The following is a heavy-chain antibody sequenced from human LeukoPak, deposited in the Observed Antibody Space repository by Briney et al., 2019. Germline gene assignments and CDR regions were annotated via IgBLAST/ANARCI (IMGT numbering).Heavy chain of an antibody. CDR3: ARVRLGTMIVVDAFDI. D-gene: IGHD3-22*01. V-gene: IGHV1-3*01. Sequence: ASVKVSCKASGYTFTSYVMHWVRQAPGQRLEWMGWINAGNGNTKYSQEFQGRVTMTRDTSISTAYMELSRLRSDDTAVYYCARVRLGTMIVVDAFDIWGQGTMVTVSS. CDR2: INAGNGNT. CDR1: GYTFTSYV. J-gene: IGHJ3*02.